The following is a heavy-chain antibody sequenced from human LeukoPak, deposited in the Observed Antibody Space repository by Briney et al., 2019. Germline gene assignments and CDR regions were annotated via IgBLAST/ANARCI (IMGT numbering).Heavy chain of an antibody. Sequence: SVKVSCKASGGTFSSYAISWVRQAPGQGLEWMGGIIPIFGTANYAQKFQGRVTITADESTSTAYMEPSSLRSEDTAVYYCARDRAARGVGDQSDYWGQGTLVTVSS. CDR2: IIPIFGTA. D-gene: IGHD2-21*01. CDR3: ARDRAARGVGDQSDY. V-gene: IGHV1-69*13. CDR1: GGTFSSYA. J-gene: IGHJ4*02.